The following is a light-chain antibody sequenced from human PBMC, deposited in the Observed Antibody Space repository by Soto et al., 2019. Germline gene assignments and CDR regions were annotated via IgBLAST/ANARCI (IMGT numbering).Light chain of an antibody. J-gene: IGKJ4*01. CDR1: QSVDSAF. Sequence: EIVLTQSPGSLSLSLGERATLSCMASQSVDSAFFAWYQQKPGQPPRLLMDGASRRATGIPDRFRGSGSGTDFTLTISSLPPEDVATYYCQKSDNAPLTFGGGTKVESK. CDR2: GAS. V-gene: IGKV3-20*01. CDR3: QKSDNAPLT.